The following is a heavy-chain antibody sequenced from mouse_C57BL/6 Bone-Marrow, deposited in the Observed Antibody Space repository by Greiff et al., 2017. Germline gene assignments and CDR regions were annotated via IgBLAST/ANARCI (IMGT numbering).Heavy chain of an antibody. CDR2: IYPGDGDT. CDR3: ARRGYYGSSYAWFAY. CDR1: GYAFSSYW. D-gene: IGHD1-1*01. J-gene: IGHJ3*01. Sequence: QVQLKESGAELVKPGASVKISCKASGYAFSSYWMNWVKQRPGKGLEWIGQIYPGDGDTNYNGKFKGKATLTADKSSSTAYMQLSSLTSEDSAVYFCARRGYYGSSYAWFAYWGQGTLVTVSA. V-gene: IGHV1-80*01.